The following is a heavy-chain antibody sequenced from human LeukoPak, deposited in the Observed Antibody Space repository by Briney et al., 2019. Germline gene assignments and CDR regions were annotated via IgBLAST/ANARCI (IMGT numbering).Heavy chain of an antibody. J-gene: IGHJ4*02. D-gene: IGHD3-22*01. Sequence: PGGSLRLSCAASGFTFSSYSMNWVRQAPGKGLEWVSSISSSSSYIYYADSVKGRFTISRDNAKNSLYLQMNSLRAEDTALYYCARGRYYYDSSGYYFWGQGTLVTVSS. CDR2: ISSSSSYI. CDR1: GFTFSSYS. V-gene: IGHV3-21*04. CDR3: ARGRYYYDSSGYYF.